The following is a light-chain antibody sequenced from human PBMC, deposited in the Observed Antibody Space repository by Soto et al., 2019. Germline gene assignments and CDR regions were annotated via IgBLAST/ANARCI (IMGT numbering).Light chain of an antibody. CDR2: KAS. J-gene: IGKJ1*01. V-gene: IGKV1-5*03. CDR1: QSISSW. Sequence: DIQMTQSPYTLSASVGPRFTITGRASQSISSWLAWYQQKPGKAPNLLIYKASSLESGVPSRFSGSGTGTEFTLTISSLQPEDFATYYCQQYKSYSRTFGQGTKVDIK. CDR3: QQYKSYSRT.